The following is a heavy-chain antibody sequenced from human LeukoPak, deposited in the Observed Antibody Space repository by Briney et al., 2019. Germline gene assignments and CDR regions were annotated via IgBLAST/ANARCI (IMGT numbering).Heavy chain of an antibody. CDR3: ATGLLWFGEDNYGMDV. D-gene: IGHD3-10*01. J-gene: IGHJ6*04. V-gene: IGHV1-24*01. Sequence: ASVKVSCKVSGYTLTELSTHWVRQAPGKGLEWMGGFDPEDGETIYAQKFQGRVTMTEDTSTDTAYMELSSLRSEDTAVYYCATGLLWFGEDNYGMDVWGKGTTVTVSS. CDR2: FDPEDGET. CDR1: GYTLTELS.